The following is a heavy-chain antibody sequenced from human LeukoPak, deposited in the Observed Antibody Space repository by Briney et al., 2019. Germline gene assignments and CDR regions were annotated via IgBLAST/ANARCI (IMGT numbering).Heavy chain of an antibody. CDR1: GYSFTTYW. V-gene: IGHV5-51*04. CDR2: IYPGDSDT. Sequence: GESLKISCKVSGYSFTTYWIGWVRQMPGKGLEWMGIIYPGDSDTKYSPSFQGQVTISADKPISTAYLQWRSLKASDTAMYYCARTSGSYYDPVYFDYWGQGTLVTVSS. D-gene: IGHD1-26*01. J-gene: IGHJ4*02. CDR3: ARTSGSYYDPVYFDY.